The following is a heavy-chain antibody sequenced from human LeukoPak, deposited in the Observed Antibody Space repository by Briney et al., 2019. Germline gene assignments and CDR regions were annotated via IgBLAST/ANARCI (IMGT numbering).Heavy chain of an antibody. J-gene: IGHJ5*02. V-gene: IGHV3-30-3*01. CDR3: ARASLDNNWFDP. D-gene: IGHD5-24*01. Sequence: GGSLRLSCAASGFTFSSYAMHWVRQAPCKGLEWVAVISYDGSNKYYADSVKGRFTISRDNSKNTLYLQMNSLRAEDTAVYYCARASLDNNWFDPWGQGTLVTVSS. CDR2: ISYDGSNK. CDR1: GFTFSSYA.